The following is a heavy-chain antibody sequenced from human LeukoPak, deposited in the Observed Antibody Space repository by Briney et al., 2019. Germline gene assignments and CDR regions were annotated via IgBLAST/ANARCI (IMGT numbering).Heavy chain of an antibody. CDR3: ARLLAARPDDDR. CDR1: DDSITSGGYY. J-gene: IGHJ5*02. Sequence: PSETLSLTCTVSDDSITSGGYYWSWIRQSPGKGLEWIAYIHQSGDTYFNPSLGSRVTSSLDRSNNQFSLRVTSVTAADTAVYYCARLLAARPDDDRWGQGTLVTVSS. V-gene: IGHV4-30-2*06. D-gene: IGHD6-6*01. CDR2: IHQSGDT.